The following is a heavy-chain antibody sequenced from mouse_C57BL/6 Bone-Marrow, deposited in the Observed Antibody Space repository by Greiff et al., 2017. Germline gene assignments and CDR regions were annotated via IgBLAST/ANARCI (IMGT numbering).Heavy chain of an antibody. Sequence: QVQLQQPGTELVKPGASVKLSCKASGYTFTSYWMHWVKQRPGKGLEWIGNINPSNGGTTYNEMFKSKATLTVDKSSSTAYMQHSSLTSEDSTVYYCARGTLVLDYWGQGTTLTVSS. CDR2: INPSNGGT. J-gene: IGHJ2*01. CDR3: ARGTLVLDY. D-gene: IGHD2-14*01. CDR1: GYTFTSYW. V-gene: IGHV1-53*01.